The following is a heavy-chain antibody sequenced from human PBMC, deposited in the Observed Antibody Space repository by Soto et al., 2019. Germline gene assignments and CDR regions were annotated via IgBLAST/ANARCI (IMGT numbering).Heavy chain of an antibody. Sequence: GGSLRLSCAASGFTFSSYSMNWVRQAPGKGLEWVSSISSSSSYIYYADSVKGRFTISRDNAKNSLYLQMNSLRAEDTAVYYCARDYYYDSSVYPLGSRYYYGMDVCGQGTTVTVYS. CDR3: ARDYYYDSSVYPLGSRYYYGMDV. D-gene: IGHD3-22*01. J-gene: IGHJ6*02. V-gene: IGHV3-21*01. CDR2: ISSSSSYI. CDR1: GFTFSSYS.